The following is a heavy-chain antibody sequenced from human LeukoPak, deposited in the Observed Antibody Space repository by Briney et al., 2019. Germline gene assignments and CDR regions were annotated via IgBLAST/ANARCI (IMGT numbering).Heavy chain of an antibody. CDR2: ISKSGDDT. V-gene: IGHV3-23*01. CDR1: GIIFSHYA. J-gene: IGHJ4*02. D-gene: IGHD3-10*01. CDR3: ARGEGLWFAELFTY. Sequence: GGSLRLSCTASGIIFSHYAMSWVRQAPGKGLEWVSAISKSGDDTYYADSVKGRFAISRDNSKNTFYLQMNSLRAEDSAVYYCARGEGLWFAELFTYWGQGTLVTVSS.